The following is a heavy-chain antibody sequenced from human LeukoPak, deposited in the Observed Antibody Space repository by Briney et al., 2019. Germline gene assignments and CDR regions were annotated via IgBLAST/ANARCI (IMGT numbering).Heavy chain of an antibody. CDR2: IYYSGST. CDR3: ARVTGYMIEDYFDY. J-gene: IGHJ4*02. V-gene: IGHV4-59*01. CDR1: GGSISSYY. Sequence: TSETLSLTCTVSGGSISSYYWSWIRQPPGKGLEWIGYIYYSGSTNYNPSLRSRVTISVDTSKNQFSLKLSSVTAADTAVYYCARVTGYMIEDYFDYWGQGTLVTVSS. D-gene: IGHD3-22*01.